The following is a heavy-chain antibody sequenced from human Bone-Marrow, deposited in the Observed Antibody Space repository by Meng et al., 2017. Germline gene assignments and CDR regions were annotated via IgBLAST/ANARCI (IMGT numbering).Heavy chain of an antibody. CDR2: ISTRGDM. CDR3: ARDASGWSRDY. CDR1: GFTVTSYY. D-gene: IGHD6-19*01. V-gene: IGHV3-69-1*01. J-gene: IGHJ4*02. Sequence: EVQLVESGGGLVQPGGSLRLSCAASGFTVTSYYMSWVRQAPGKGLEWVSSISTRGDMYYADSVKGRFTISRDNAKNSVYLQMSGLRAEDTAVYYCARDASGWSRDYWGQGTLVTVSS.